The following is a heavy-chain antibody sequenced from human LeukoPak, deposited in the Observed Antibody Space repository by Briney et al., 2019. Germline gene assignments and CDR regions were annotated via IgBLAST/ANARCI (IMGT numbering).Heavy chain of an antibody. CDR1: GFTFSSHG. CDR3: RRSRLLGDF. CDR2: IRYDGSNK. J-gene: IGHJ4*02. D-gene: IGHD3-9*01. Sequence: GGSLRLSCAASGFTFSSHGMHWVRQTPAKGLEWVAFIRYDGSNKYYADSVKSRFIISRDNSKEDTAVYYCAKGGKYDILTGYRRSRLLGDFWGQGTLVTVSS. V-gene: IGHV3-30*02.